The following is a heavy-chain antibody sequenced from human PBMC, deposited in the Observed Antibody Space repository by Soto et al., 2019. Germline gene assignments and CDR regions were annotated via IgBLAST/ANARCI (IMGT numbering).Heavy chain of an antibody. CDR3: ERAGEYCGGDCPNWFDP. CDR1: GFTFSSYS. D-gene: IGHD2-21*01. CDR2: ISSSSSTI. V-gene: IGHV3-48*01. Sequence: GGSLRLSCAASGFTFSSYSMNWVRQAPGKGVEWVSYISSSSSTIYYADSVKGRFTISRDNAKNSLYLQMNSLRAEDTAVYYCERAGEYCGGDCPNWFDPWGQGTLVTVSS. J-gene: IGHJ5*02.